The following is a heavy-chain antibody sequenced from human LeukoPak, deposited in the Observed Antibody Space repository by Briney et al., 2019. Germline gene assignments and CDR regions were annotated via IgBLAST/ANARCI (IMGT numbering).Heavy chain of an antibody. J-gene: IGHJ4*02. V-gene: IGHV3-66*01. CDR2: IYTNGST. CDR3: ARGSYALGY. D-gene: IGHD1-26*01. Sequence: GGSLRLSCAVSGFSVSNNYMSWVRQGPGMRLGWVSIIYTNGSTYYVDSVKGRFILSRDTSNNTLYLQMNGLRVEDTARYYCARGSYALGYWGLGTQVTVSS. CDR1: GFSVSNNY.